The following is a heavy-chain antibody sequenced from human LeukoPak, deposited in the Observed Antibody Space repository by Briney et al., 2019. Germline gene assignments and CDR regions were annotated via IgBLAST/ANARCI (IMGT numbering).Heavy chain of an antibody. D-gene: IGHD6-13*01. Sequence: SETLSLTCTVSGGSISSSSYYWGWIRQPPGKGLEWIGSISYSGSTYYNPSLKSRVTISVDTPTNQLSLKLSSVTAADTAVYHCARSSSSWPVYYFDYWGQGTLVTVSS. CDR3: ARSSSSWPVYYFDY. CDR1: GGSISSSSYY. V-gene: IGHV4-39*07. CDR2: ISYSGST. J-gene: IGHJ4*02.